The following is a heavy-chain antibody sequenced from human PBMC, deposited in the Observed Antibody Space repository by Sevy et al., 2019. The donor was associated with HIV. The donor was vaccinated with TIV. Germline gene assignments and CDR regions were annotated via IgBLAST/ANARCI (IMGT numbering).Heavy chain of an antibody. CDR3: ATHAGIAAAGRVFDY. CDR1: GFTFSDHY. J-gene: IGHJ4*02. V-gene: IGHV3-72*01. CDR2: IRNKADSYTT. D-gene: IGHD6-13*01. Sequence: GGSLRLSCAASGFTFSDHYMEWVRQAPGKGLEWVGRIRNKADSYTTEDAASVKGGFTISRDDSKNSLYLLMNSLKTEDTAVYYCATHAGIAAAGRVFDYWGQGTLVTVSS.